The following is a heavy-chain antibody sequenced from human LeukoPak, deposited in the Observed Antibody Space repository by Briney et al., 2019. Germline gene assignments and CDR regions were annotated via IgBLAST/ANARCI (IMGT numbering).Heavy chain of an antibody. CDR1: GFTFSAYA. CDR3: ARDLRYYVAMDV. Sequence: PGGSLRLSCEASGFTFSAYAMTWVRGAPGKGLEWVSSIGSANKPHYSEYVTGRFAISRDNSKKMLFLQLKSMRAEDTALYYCARDLRYYVAMDVWGEGTTVTV. J-gene: IGHJ6*02. CDR2: IGSANKP. D-gene: IGHD3-10*02. V-gene: IGHV3-23*01.